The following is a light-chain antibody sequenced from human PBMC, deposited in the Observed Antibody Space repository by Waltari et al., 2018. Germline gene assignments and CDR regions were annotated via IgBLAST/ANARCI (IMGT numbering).Light chain of an antibody. CDR1: QSLLFSSNNKNH. CDR3: QQYYRSPSLT. J-gene: IGKJ4*01. CDR2: WAS. V-gene: IGKV4-1*01. Sequence: DIVMTQSPDCLAVSLGERATINCKSNQSLLFSSNNKNHLAWYQQKTGQPPKLLIYWASTRESGVPDRFSGSGSGTDFTLTITSLKTEDVAVYYCQQYYRSPSLTFGGGTKVEIK.